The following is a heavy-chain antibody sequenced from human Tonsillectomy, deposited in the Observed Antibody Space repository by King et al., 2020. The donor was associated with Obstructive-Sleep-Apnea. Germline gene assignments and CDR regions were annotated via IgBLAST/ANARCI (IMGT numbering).Heavy chain of an antibody. CDR3: ARHPPDFRYFYDSDAYLDY. V-gene: IGHV5-51*01. CDR2: IYPGDSDT. CDR1: GYTFTFTSYW. Sequence: EGQLVQSGAEVKKPGESLKISCKASGYTFTFTSYWIGWVRQMPGKGLEWIGTIYPGDSDTKYSPSFQGQVTISADKSINTAYLQWSSLKASDTAIYYCARHPPDFRYFYDSDAYLDYWGQGTLVTVSS. J-gene: IGHJ4*02. D-gene: IGHD3-22*01.